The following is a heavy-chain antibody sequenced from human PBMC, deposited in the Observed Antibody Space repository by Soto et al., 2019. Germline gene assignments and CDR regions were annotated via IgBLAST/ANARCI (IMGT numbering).Heavy chain of an antibody. CDR2: ISYDGSNK. J-gene: IGHJ4*02. D-gene: IGHD3-9*01. CDR3: AKDPSHWGRYFDGPPFDY. CDR1: GFTFSSYG. Sequence: QVQLVESGGGVVQPGRSLRLSCAASGFTFSSYGMHWVRQAPGKGLEWVAVISYDGSNKYYADSVKGRFTISRDNSKNTLYLQMNSRRAEDTAVYYCAKDPSHWGRYFDGPPFDYWGQGTLVTVSS. V-gene: IGHV3-30*18.